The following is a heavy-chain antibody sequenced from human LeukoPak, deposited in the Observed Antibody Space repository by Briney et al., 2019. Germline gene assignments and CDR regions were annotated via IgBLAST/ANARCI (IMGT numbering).Heavy chain of an antibody. CDR2: INPNSGGT. J-gene: IGHJ5*02. Sequence: GASVKVSCKASGYTFTGYYMHWVRQAPGQGLEWMGWINPNSGGTNYAQKFQGRVTMTRDTSISTAYMELSSLRSEDTAVYYCAREYTDIVVVVAATPGWFDPWGQGTLVTVSS. CDR3: AREYTDIVVVVAATPGWFDP. V-gene: IGHV1-2*02. D-gene: IGHD2-15*01. CDR1: GYTFTGYY.